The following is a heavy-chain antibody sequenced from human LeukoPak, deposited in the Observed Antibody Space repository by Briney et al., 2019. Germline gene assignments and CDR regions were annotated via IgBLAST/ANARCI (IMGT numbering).Heavy chain of an antibody. CDR3: ARDRGTTSSAGYYFDY. CDR2: IWYDGSEK. Sequence: GGSLRLSCAASGFTFSQFGMHWVRQAPGKGLEWVAIIWYDGSEKFYGDSVRGRFTISRDNSKNTLYLQMNSLRAEDTAVYYCARDRGTTSSAGYYFDYWGQGTLVTVSS. J-gene: IGHJ4*02. V-gene: IGHV3-33*01. D-gene: IGHD6-6*01. CDR1: GFTFSQFG.